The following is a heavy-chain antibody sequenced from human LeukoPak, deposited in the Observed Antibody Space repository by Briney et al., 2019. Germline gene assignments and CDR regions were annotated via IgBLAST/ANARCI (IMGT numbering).Heavy chain of an antibody. Sequence: PARSLRLSCATSGFRFDEYYIHWVSQPPGGGLEWVSGIDRDSGGTDYADSVRGRFTISRDNIKKSLNLQMNSLTTEDTAFYYCAKEHNTGWPNLDYWGQGTLVTVSS. V-gene: IGHV3-43*01. CDR1: GFRFDEYY. CDR3: AKEHNTGWPNLDY. D-gene: IGHD6-19*01. CDR2: IDRDSGGT. J-gene: IGHJ4*02.